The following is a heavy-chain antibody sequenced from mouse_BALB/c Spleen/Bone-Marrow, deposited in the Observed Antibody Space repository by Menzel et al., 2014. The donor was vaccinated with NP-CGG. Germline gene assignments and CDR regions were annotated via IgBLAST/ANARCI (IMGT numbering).Heavy chain of an antibody. V-gene: IGHV1-9*01. D-gene: IGHD2-3*01. CDR2: ILPGSGST. J-gene: IGHJ2*01. CDR1: GYTFSSYW. Sequence: QVQLQQSGAELMKTGASVKISCKATGYTFSSYWIEWVKQRPGHGLEWIGEILPGSGSTNYNEKFKDKATLTADKSSSTAYMQLSSLTSDDSAVYFCARYDGYFDYWGQGIILTVSS. CDR3: ARYDGYFDY.